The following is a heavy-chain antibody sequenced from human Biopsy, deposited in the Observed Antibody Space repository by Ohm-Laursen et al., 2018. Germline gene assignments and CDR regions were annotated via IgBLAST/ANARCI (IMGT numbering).Heavy chain of an antibody. CDR3: AKDRFPYTSGYSSVFEY. CDR2: ISNDGDIK. D-gene: IGHD3-22*01. V-gene: IGHV3-30*18. Sequence: SLRLSCTASGFTFSSYGMHWVRQAPGEGLEWVSLISNDGDIKYSADSMEGRCTISRDNSGNTLFLQMNSLKAEDTAVYYCAKDRFPYTSGYSSVFEYWGQGTLVTVSS. CDR1: GFTFSSYG. J-gene: IGHJ4*02.